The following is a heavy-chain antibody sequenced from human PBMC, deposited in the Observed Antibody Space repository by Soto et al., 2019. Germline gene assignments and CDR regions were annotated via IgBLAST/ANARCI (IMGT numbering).Heavy chain of an antibody. V-gene: IGHV4-38-2*02. J-gene: IGHJ4*01. Sequence: SETLSLTCTVSGYSISSGSYLAWIRQPPGKGPEWIASIYHGGTTFYNPSLKSRITISVDTSNNQFSLKLTSVTAADTAVYYCARVHVMVVAGSTFDYWGHGTLVTVSS. CDR3: ARVHVMVVAGSTFDY. CDR2: IYHGGTT. CDR1: GYSISSGSY. D-gene: IGHD6-19*01.